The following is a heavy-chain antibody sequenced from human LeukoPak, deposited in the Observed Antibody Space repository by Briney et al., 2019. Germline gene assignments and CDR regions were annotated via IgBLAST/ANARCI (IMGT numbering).Heavy chain of an antibody. V-gene: IGHV4-4*07. D-gene: IGHD3-3*01. CDR1: GGSISSYY. CDR3: ARDVLPYDFWSGYIRNYYYMDV. J-gene: IGHJ6*03. Sequence: RSSETLSLTCTGAGGSISSYYWSWIRQPAGKGLEWIVRIYTSGSTNYNPSLKSRVTMSVDTSRNQFSLKLSSVTAADTAVYYCARDVLPYDFWSGYIRNYYYMDVWGKGTTVTVSS. CDR2: IYTSGST.